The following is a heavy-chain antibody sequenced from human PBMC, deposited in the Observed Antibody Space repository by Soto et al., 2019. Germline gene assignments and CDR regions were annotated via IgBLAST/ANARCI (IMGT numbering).Heavy chain of an antibody. Sequence: SQTLSLTCVISGDSVSSDTVAWNWIRQSPSGGLEWLGRTYYRSKWHHDYAVYLKSRIIINPDTSKNQFFLQVNSVTPEDTALYYCARGIPDGFDIWGRGTMVTVS. CDR1: GDSVSSDTVA. CDR2: TYYRSKWHH. J-gene: IGHJ3*02. V-gene: IGHV6-1*01. CDR3: ARGIPDGFDI.